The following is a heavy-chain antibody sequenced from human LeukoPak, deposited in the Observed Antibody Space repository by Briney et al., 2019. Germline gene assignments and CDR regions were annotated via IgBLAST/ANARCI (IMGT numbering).Heavy chain of an antibody. J-gene: IGHJ4*02. Sequence: GGSLRLSCAASGFTFSSYEMNWVRQAPKKGLEWVSYISSDASTIYYADSVKGRFTISRDNVKNSLYLQMNSLRDEDTAIYYCAGRPRFRGQGTLVTVSS. CDR2: ISSDASTI. CDR3: AGRPRF. CDR1: GFTFSSYE. D-gene: IGHD3-16*01. V-gene: IGHV3-48*03.